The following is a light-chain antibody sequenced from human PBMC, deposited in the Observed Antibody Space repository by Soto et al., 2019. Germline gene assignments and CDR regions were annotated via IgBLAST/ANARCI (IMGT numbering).Light chain of an antibody. CDR3: SSHTTSSALQV. V-gene: IGLV2-14*01. CDR2: GVI. J-gene: IGLJ1*01. CDR1: ISDFVVYNY. Sequence: QSVLTQPASVSGSPGQSITISCSGTISDFVVYNYVSWYRQHPGKTPKLMIYGVINRRSGVSNRCSGSKSGNTPSLPISGLQADDEADYHSSSHTTSSALQVFGTGTKGTV.